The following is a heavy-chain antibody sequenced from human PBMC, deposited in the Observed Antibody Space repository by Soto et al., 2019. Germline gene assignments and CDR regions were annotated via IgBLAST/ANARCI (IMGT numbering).Heavy chain of an antibody. CDR3: ARVWYSSSSNYFDY. CDR2: IYYSGST. CDR1: GGSISSYY. Sequence: QVQLQESGPGLVKPSETLSLTCTVSGGSISSYYWSWIRQPPGKGLEWIGYIYYSGSTNYNPSLKSRVTISVDTSKNQFSLKLSSVTAADTAVYYCARVWYSSSSNYFDYWGQGTLVTVSS. V-gene: IGHV4-59*01. J-gene: IGHJ4*02. D-gene: IGHD6-13*01.